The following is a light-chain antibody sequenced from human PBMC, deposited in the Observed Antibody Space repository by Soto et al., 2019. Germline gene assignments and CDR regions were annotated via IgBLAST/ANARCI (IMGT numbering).Light chain of an antibody. CDR3: CSYAGSGTWV. J-gene: IGLJ3*02. Sequence: QSVLTQPASVSGSPGQSITMSCTGTSRNIGSYNFVSWYQQHPGEAPKLIIYEGSARPSGVSDRFSGSKSGNTASLTISGLQAEDEADYYCCSYAGSGTWVFGGGTKVTVL. CDR1: SRNIGSYNF. V-gene: IGLV2-23*01. CDR2: EGS.